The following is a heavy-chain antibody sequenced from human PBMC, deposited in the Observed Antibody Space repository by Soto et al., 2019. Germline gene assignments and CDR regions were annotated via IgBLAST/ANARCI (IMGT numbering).Heavy chain of an antibody. D-gene: IGHD1-1*01. V-gene: IGHV3-21*01. J-gene: IGHJ5*02. CDR3: ARELERRGGWFDP. Sequence: EVQLVESGGGLVKPGGSLRLSCAASGFTFSSYSMNWVRQAPGKGLEWVSSISSSSSYVYYADSVKGRFTISRDNAKNARYLQMNSLRAEGTAVYYCARELERRGGWFDPWGQGTLVTVSS. CDR1: GFTFSSYS. CDR2: ISSSSSYV.